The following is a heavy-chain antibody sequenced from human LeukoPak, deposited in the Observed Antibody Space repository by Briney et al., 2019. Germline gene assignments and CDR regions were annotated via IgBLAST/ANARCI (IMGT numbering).Heavy chain of an antibody. D-gene: IGHD4-17*01. V-gene: IGHV3-11*01. J-gene: IGHJ3*02. CDR1: GLTFSDYY. CDR3: AREGPLGDLEAFDI. CDR2: ISSSGSTI. Sequence: GGSLRLSCAASGLTFSDYYMSWIRQAPGKGLEWVSYISSSGSTIYYADSVKGRFTISRDNAKNSLYLQMNSLRAEDTAVYYCAREGPLGDLEAFDIWGQGTMVTVSS.